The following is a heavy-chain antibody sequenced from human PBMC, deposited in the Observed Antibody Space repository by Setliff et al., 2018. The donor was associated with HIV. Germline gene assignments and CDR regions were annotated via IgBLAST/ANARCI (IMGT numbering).Heavy chain of an antibody. D-gene: IGHD5-12*01. J-gene: IGHJ4*02. CDR1: GYTFTSYS. V-gene: IGHV1-18*01. CDR3: ARGGYGWGDLGPVLDY. CDR2: ISAFNGNT. Sequence: ASVKVSCKASGYTFTSYSFTWVRQAPGQVLEWMGWISAFNGNTNYAQKLQGRFTMTTDTSTSTAYMELRSLRSDDTAVYYCARGGYGWGDLGPVLDYWGQGTLVTVSS.